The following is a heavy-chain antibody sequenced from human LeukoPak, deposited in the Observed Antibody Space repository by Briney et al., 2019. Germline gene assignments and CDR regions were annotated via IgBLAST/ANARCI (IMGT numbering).Heavy chain of an antibody. CDR3: ARLYGQYDSSGYYSPFDY. CDR1: GGSISSYY. Sequence: SETLSLTCTVSGGSISSYYWSWIRQPPGKGLEWIGYIYYSGSTNYNPSLKSQVTISVDTSKNQFSLKLSSVTAADTAVYYCARLYGQYDSSGYYSPFDYWGQGTLVTVSS. J-gene: IGHJ4*02. CDR2: IYYSGST. V-gene: IGHV4-59*08. D-gene: IGHD3-22*01.